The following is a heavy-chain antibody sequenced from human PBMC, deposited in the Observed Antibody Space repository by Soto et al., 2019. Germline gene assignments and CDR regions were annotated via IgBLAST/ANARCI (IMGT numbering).Heavy chain of an antibody. J-gene: IGHJ6*02. D-gene: IGHD3-3*01. CDR1: GFTFSSYW. Sequence: GGSLRLSCAASGFTFSSYWMHWVRQAPGKGLEWVAFISHDGSNKYYADSMKGRITMSRDNSKSTLYLQMSSLRAEDTAVYYCTKRRNVLRFLEWSSGMEVWGQGTTVTVSS. V-gene: IGHV3-30*18. CDR3: TKRRNVLRFLEWSSGMEV. CDR2: ISHDGSNK.